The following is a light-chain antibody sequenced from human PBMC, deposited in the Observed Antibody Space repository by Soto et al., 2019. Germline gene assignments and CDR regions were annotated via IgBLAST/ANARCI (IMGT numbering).Light chain of an antibody. J-gene: IGKJ1*01. CDR2: LAS. V-gene: IGKV3-11*01. CDR1: QAVNTR. Sequence: EIVLTQSPATLSSFPGDRVTLSCRASQAVNTRLAWYQHKPGQAPRLLIYLASNRAAGVPARFSGSGSGTDFTLTISYGEPEDFAVYYCHQRQSWPRTFGQGTKVDIK. CDR3: HQRQSWPRT.